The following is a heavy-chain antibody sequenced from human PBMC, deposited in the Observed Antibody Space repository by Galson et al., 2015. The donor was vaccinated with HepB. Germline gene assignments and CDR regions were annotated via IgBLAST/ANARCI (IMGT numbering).Heavy chain of an antibody. CDR1: GFTFSSYA. CDR3: AKEGAMVTRAYYYYYMDV. D-gene: IGHD5-18*01. V-gene: IGHV3-23*01. Sequence: SLRLSCAASGFTFSSYAMSWVRQAPGKGLEWVSAISGSGGSTYYADSVKGRFTISRDNSKNTLYLQMNSLRAEDTAVYYCAKEGAMVTRAYYYYYMDVWGKGTTVTVSS. J-gene: IGHJ6*03. CDR2: ISGSGGST.